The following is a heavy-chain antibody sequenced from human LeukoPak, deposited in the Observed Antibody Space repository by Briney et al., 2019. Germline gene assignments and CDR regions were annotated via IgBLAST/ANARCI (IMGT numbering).Heavy chain of an antibody. CDR2: ITSSSSYI. CDR3: ARAQVVDY. J-gene: IGHJ4*02. CDR1: GFTFSSYT. V-gene: IGHV3-21*01. Sequence: GGSLRLSCAASGFTFSSYTMNWVRQAPGQGLEWVSSITSSSSYISYADSVKGRFTISRDNAKNSAYLQMNSLRAEDTAVYYCARAQVVDYWGQGTLVTVSS. D-gene: IGHD2-15*01.